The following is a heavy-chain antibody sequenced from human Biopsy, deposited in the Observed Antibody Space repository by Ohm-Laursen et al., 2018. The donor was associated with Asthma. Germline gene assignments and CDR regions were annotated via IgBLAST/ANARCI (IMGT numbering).Heavy chain of an antibody. V-gene: IGHV3-9*01. CDR3: AKVRSDWVITESFDY. CDR2: ISWNSANI. D-gene: IGHD3-22*01. J-gene: IGHJ4*02. CDR1: GFKFDEYT. Sequence: SLRLSCAASGFKFDEYTMHWVRQAPGKGLEWVSGISWNSANIGYADSVEGRFTISRDNAKNSVFLHMDSLRPEDTAFYYCAKVRSDWVITESFDYWGQGVLVTVSS.